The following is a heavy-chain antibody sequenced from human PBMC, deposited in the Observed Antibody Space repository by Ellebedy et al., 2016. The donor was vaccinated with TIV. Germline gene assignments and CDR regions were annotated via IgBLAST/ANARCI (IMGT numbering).Heavy chain of an antibody. CDR2: INPSTGRT. CDR3: ARPPASGSYTQPFDY. V-gene: IGHV1-46*01. Sequence: AASVKVSCKASGYTFTSYYIHWVRQAPGQGLEWVGIINPSTGRTTYPQKFQGRVIMTRNTSTSTVYMELSSLRSEDTAVYSCARPPASGSYTQPFDYWGQGTRVTVSS. CDR1: GYTFTSYY. D-gene: IGHD1-26*01. J-gene: IGHJ4*02.